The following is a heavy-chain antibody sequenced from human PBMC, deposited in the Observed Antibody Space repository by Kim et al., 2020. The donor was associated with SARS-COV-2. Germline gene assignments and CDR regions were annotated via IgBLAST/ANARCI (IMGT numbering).Heavy chain of an antibody. CDR3: AREPRLLRYYYGMDV. Sequence: GGSLRLSCAASGFTFSSYGMHWVRQAPGKGLEWVAVIWYDGSNKYYADSVKGRFTISRDNSKNTLYLQMNSLRAEDTAVYYCAREPRLLRYYYGMDVWGQGTTVTVSS. CDR2: IWYDGSNK. CDR1: GFTFSSYG. V-gene: IGHV3-33*01. D-gene: IGHD2-15*01. J-gene: IGHJ6*02.